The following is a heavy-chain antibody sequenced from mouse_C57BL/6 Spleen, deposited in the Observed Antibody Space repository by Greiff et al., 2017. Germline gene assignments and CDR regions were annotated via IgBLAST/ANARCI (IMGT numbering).Heavy chain of an antibody. D-gene: IGHD1-1*01. J-gene: IGHJ4*01. Sequence: EVQLQQSGGGLVKPGGSLKLSCAASGFTFSDYGMHWVRQAPEKGLEWVAYISSGSSTIYYADTVKGRFTISRDNAKNTLFLQMTSLRSEDTAMYYCASQVPLYYGSSAYAMDYWGQGTSVTVSS. V-gene: IGHV5-17*01. CDR1: GFTFSDYG. CDR3: ASQVPLYYGSSAYAMDY. CDR2: ISSGSSTI.